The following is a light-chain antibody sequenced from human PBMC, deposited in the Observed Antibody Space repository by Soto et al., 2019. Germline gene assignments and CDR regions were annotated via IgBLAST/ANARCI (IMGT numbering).Light chain of an antibody. V-gene: IGKV1-5*01. J-gene: IGKJ1*01. CDR3: QHWSLYSWT. CDR1: QSISSW. Sequence: DIQMTQSPSTLSASVGDIVTISCRASQSISSWLAWYQQKPGKAPKLLIYDASTLQSGVPSRFSGSGFGTQFTLTISSLQPDDVATYYCQHWSLYSWTFVPGTKVDIK. CDR2: DAS.